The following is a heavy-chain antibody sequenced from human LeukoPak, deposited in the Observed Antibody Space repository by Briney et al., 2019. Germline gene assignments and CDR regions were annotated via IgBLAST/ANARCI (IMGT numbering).Heavy chain of an antibody. CDR1: GFTFSNAS. CDR3: TTNVLRWELFDY. CDR2: IRSKTDDGTT. V-gene: IGHV3-15*01. Sequence: GGSLRLSRAASGFTFSNASMSWVRQAPGKGLDWVGRIRSKTDDGTTDYAAPVKGRFTISRDDSKNTLYLQMNSLKTEDTAVYYCTTNVLRWELFDYWGQGTLVTVSS. D-gene: IGHD1-26*01. J-gene: IGHJ4*02.